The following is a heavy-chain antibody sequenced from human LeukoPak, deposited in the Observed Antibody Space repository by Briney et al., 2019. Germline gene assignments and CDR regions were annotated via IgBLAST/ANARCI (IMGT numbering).Heavy chain of an antibody. J-gene: IGHJ6*02. Sequence: HPGGSLRLSCAASGFTFSSYAMHWVRQAPGKGLEWVAVISYDGSNKYYADSVKGRFTISRDNAKNSLYLQMNSLRAEDTAVYYCARDVTATYGMDVWGQGTTVTVSS. V-gene: IGHV3-30-3*01. CDR3: ARDVTATYGMDV. CDR1: GFTFSSYA. CDR2: ISYDGSNK. D-gene: IGHD5-18*01.